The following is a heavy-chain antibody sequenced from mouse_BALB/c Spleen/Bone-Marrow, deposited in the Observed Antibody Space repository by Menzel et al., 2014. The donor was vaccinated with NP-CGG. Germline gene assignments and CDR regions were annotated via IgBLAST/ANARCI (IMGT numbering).Heavy chain of an antibody. D-gene: IGHD1-1*01. CDR3: ASYYYGPYFDF. V-gene: IGHV14-3*02. CDR1: GFNIKDTY. CDR2: IDPANGNT. J-gene: IGHJ2*01. Sequence: EVQLQQSGAELVKPGASVKLSCTASGFNIKDTYMHWVKQRPEQGLEWIGRIDPANGNTKYDPKFQGKATITADTSSNTAYLQLSSRQSADTAVDYCASYYYGPYFDFWGQGTTLTVSS.